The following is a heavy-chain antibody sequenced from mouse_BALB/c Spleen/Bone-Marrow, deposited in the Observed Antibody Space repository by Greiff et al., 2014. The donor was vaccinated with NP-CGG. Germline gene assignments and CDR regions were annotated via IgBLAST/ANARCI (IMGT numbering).Heavy chain of an antibody. V-gene: IGHV1S81*02. D-gene: IGHD2-1*01. CDR1: GYTFTSYY. Sequence: QVQLQQPGAELVKPGASVELSCKASGYTFTSYYMYWVKQRPGQGLEWIGEINPSNGGTNFNEKFKSKATLTVDKSSSTAYMQLSSLTSEDSAVYYCTRSYYGNYFDVWGAGTTVTVSS. CDR2: INPSNGGT. J-gene: IGHJ1*01. CDR3: TRSYYGNYFDV.